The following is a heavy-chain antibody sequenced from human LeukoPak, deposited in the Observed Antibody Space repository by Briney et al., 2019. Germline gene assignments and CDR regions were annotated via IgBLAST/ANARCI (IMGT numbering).Heavy chain of an antibody. CDR3: ARVIHYYDSSGYYYSGLDY. CDR2: INPSGGST. V-gene: IGHV1-46*01. CDR1: GYTFTSYY. J-gene: IGHJ4*02. D-gene: IGHD3-22*01. Sequence: ASVKVSCKASGYTFTSYYMHWVRQAPGQGLEWMGIINPSGGSTSYAQKFQGRVTMTRDMSTSTVYMELSSLRSEDTAVYYCARVIHYYDSSGYYYSGLDYWGQGTLVTVSS.